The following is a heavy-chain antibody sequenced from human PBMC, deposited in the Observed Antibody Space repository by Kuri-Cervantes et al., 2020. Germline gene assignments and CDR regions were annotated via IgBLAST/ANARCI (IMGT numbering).Heavy chain of an antibody. D-gene: IGHD6-19*01. CDR3: ARDSEGAVAQWYFDL. J-gene: IGHJ2*01. V-gene: IGHV4-34*01. CDR2: INHSGST. Sequence: GSLRLSCAVYGGSFSGYYWSWIRQPPGKGLEWIGEINHSGSTNYNPSLKSRVTMSVDTSKNQFSLKLSSVTAADTAVYYCARDSEGAVAQWYFDLWGRGTLVTVSS. CDR1: GGSFSGYY.